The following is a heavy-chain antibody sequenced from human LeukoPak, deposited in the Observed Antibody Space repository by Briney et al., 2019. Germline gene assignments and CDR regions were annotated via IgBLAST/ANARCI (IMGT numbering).Heavy chain of an antibody. J-gene: IGHJ4*02. CDR3: ARLRYFDWLLQTMYYFDY. Sequence: GGYLRLSCAASGFTFSSYAMSWVRQAPGKGLEWVSAISGSGGSTYYADSVKGRFTISRDNSKNTLYLQMNSLRAEDTAVYYCARLRYFDWLLQTMYYFDYWGQGTLVTVSS. CDR1: GFTFSSYA. D-gene: IGHD3-9*01. V-gene: IGHV3-23*01. CDR2: ISGSGGST.